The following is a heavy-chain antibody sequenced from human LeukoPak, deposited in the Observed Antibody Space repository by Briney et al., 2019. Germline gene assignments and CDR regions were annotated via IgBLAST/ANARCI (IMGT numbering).Heavy chain of an antibody. J-gene: IGHJ6*03. CDR3: ARGCIAAARYYYYYMDV. D-gene: IGHD6-13*01. Sequence: SETLSLTCTVSGGSISSSSYYWGWIRQPPGKGLEWIGEINHSGSTNYNPSLKSRVTISVDTSKNQFSLKLSSVTAADTAVYYCARGCIAAARYYYYYMDVWGKGTTVTVSS. V-gene: IGHV4-39*07. CDR2: INHSGST. CDR1: GGSISSSSYY.